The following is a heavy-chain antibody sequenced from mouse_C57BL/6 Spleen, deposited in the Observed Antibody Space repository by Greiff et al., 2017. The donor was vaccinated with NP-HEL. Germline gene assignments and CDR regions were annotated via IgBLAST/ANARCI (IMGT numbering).Heavy chain of an antibody. D-gene: IGHD2-14*01. J-gene: IGHJ2*01. CDR1: GFTFSDYG. V-gene: IGHV5-17*01. Sequence: DVHLVESGGGLVKPGGSLKLSCAASGFTFSDYGMHWVRQAPEKGLEWVAYISSGSSTIYYADTVKGRFTISRDNAKNTLFLQMTSLRSEDTAMYYCARSGNYFDYWGQGTTLTVSS. CDR2: ISSGSSTI. CDR3: ARSGNYFDY.